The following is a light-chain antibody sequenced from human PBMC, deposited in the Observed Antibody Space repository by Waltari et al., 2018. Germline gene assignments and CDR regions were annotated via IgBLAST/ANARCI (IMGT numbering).Light chain of an antibody. CDR2: DVS. Sequence: IQMTQSPPSLSASVGDTVTITCRASQSLNTYLNWYQQKPGKAPKLLIYDVSSLQSGVPSRFSGSGSATDFTLTISSLQPEDFATYYCQQSYSTPRTFGHGTKVEI. J-gene: IGKJ1*01. CDR1: QSLNTY. V-gene: IGKV1-39*01. CDR3: QQSYSTPRT.